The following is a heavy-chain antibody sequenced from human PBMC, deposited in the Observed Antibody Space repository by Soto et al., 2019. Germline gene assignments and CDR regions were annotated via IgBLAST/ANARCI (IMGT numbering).Heavy chain of an antibody. D-gene: IGHD6-19*01. V-gene: IGHV1-8*01. CDR2: MSPNSGNT. J-gene: IGHJ4*02. CDR1: GYTFTNYD. CDR3: VTWDRSGWDNGFY. Sequence: QVQLVQSGAEVKKPGASVRVSCQTSGYTFTNYDINWVRQAAGQGLEWMGWMSPNSGNTGYAQIFQGRVSMTRDTSISTAYMELSSLRSEDPAVYYCVTWDRSGWDNGFYWGQGTLVTVSS.